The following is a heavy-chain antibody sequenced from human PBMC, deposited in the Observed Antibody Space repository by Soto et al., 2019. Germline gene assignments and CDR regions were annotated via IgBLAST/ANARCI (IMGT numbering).Heavy chain of an antibody. CDR3: ARSFGVAAACPFDY. CDR1: GGSISRGGYY. D-gene: IGHD6-13*01. CDR2: IYYSGST. J-gene: IGHJ4*02. V-gene: IGHV4-31*03. Sequence: QVQLQESGPGLVKPSQTLSLTCTVSGGSISRGGYYWSWIGQHPGKGLEWIGYIYYSGSTYYQPYLKGRVTISVDASKNQFSLELSSVTAADTAVYYCARSFGVAAACPFDYWGQGTLVTVSS.